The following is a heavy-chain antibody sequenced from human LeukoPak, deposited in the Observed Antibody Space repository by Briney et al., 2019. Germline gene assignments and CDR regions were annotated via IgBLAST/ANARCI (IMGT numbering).Heavy chain of an antibody. V-gene: IGHV4-4*07. D-gene: IGHD1-26*01. CDR3: ARGSGSYSYSYMDV. Sequence: PSETLSLTCTVSGGSISSYSWSWIRQPAGKGLEGMGRIYTSGNTNYNPSLKSRITMSVDTSKNQFSLRLSSVTAADTAVYYCARGSGSYSYSYMDVWGKGTTVTVSS. CDR1: GGSISSYS. J-gene: IGHJ6*03. CDR2: IYTSGNT.